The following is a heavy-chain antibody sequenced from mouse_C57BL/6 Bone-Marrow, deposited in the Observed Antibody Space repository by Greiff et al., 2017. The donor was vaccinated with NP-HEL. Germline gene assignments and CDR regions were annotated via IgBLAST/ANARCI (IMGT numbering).Heavy chain of an antibody. Sequence: EVQLVESGGGLVQPGGSLKLSCAASGFTFSDYYMYWVRQTPEKRLEWVAYISNGGGSTYYPDTVKGRFTISRDNAKNTLYLQMSRLKSEDTAMYYCARHGITTVVAPFAYWGQGTLVTVSA. D-gene: IGHD1-1*01. CDR2: ISNGGGST. V-gene: IGHV5-12*01. J-gene: IGHJ3*01. CDR1: GFTFSDYY. CDR3: ARHGITTVVAPFAY.